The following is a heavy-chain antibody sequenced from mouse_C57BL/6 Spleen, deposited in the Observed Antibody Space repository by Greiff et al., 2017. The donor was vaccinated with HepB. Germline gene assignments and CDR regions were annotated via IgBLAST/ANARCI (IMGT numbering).Heavy chain of an antibody. V-gene: IGHV2-6-1*01. CDR1: GFSLTSYG. J-gene: IGHJ4*01. Sequence: QVQLQQSGPGLVAPSQSLSITCTVSGFSLTSYGVHWVRQPPGKGLEWLVVIWSDGSTNYNSALKSRLSISKDNSKSQVFLKMNSLQTDDTAMYYCARQNYYGSNYAMDYWGQGTSVTVSS. CDR3: ARQNYYGSNYAMDY. CDR2: IWSDGST. D-gene: IGHD1-1*01.